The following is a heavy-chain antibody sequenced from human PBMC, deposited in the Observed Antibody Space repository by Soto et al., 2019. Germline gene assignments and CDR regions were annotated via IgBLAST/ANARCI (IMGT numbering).Heavy chain of an antibody. J-gene: IGHJ6*02. CDR1: GFSFSSYC. Sequence: AESLSLTCVVSGFSFSSYCINWVRQAPGKGLEWVSSISGRSDSYYADSVKGRVPISRDNAKNSVSLQMNILIAEDTAVYYCAREYTAWPLAYGLDVWGQGTPVTVSS. CDR3: AREYTAWPLAYGLDV. D-gene: IGHD2-2*02. CDR2: ISGRSDS. V-gene: IGHV3-21*01.